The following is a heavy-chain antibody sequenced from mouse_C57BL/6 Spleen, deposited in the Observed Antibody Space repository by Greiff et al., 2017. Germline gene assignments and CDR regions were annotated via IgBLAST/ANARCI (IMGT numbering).Heavy chain of an antibody. J-gene: IGHJ2*01. CDR1: GYAFSSYW. D-gene: IGHD2-3*01. Sequence: QVHVKQSGAELVKPGASVKISCKASGYAFSSYWMNWVKQRPGKGLEWIGQIYPGDGDTNYNGKFKGKATLTADKSSSTAYMQLSSLTSEDSAVYFCARERDGYYFDYWGQGTTLTVSS. CDR2: IYPGDGDT. CDR3: ARERDGYYFDY. V-gene: IGHV1-80*01.